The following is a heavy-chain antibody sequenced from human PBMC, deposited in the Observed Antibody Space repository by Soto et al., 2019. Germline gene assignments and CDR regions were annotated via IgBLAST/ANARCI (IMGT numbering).Heavy chain of an antibody. J-gene: IGHJ6*02. CDR2: IYYSGST. CDR3: ARDRTGTRVGYYGMDV. V-gene: IGHV4-59*01. D-gene: IGHD1-1*01. CDR1: GGSISSYY. Sequence: SETLSLTCTVSGGSISSYYWSWIRQPPGKGLEWIGYIYYSGSTNYNPSLKSRVTISVDTSKNQFSLKLSSVTAADTAVYYCARDRTGTRVGYYGMDVWGQGTTVTVSS.